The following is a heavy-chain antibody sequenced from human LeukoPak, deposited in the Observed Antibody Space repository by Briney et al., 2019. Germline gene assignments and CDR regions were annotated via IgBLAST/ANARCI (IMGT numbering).Heavy chain of an antibody. V-gene: IGHV4-34*01. D-gene: IGHD2-2*02. CDR3: ARSTALDCSSTSCYTADY. CDR2: INHSGST. Sequence: PSGTLSLTCAVYGGSFSGYYWSWIRQPPGKGMEWIWEINHSGSTNYNPSLNSRVTISVDTSKNQFSLKLSSVTAADTAVYYCARSTALDCSSTSCYTADYWGQGTLVTVSS. CDR1: GGSFSGYY. J-gene: IGHJ4*02.